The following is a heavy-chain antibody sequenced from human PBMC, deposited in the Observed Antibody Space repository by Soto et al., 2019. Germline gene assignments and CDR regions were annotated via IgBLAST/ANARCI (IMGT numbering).Heavy chain of an antibody. CDR1: GYTFTSSG. CDR2: ISAYNGNT. D-gene: IGHD3-22*01. Sequence: ASVKVSCKASGYTFTSSGISWVRQAPGQGLEWMGWISAYNGNTNYAQKLQGRVTMTTDTSTSTAYMELRSLRSDDTAVYYCARALPGYYDSSGYYPGNWFDPWGQGTLVTVSS. CDR3: ARALPGYYDSSGYYPGNWFDP. J-gene: IGHJ5*02. V-gene: IGHV1-18*01.